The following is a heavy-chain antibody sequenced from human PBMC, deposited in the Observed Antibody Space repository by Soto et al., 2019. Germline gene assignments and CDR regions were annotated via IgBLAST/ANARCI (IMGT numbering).Heavy chain of an antibody. CDR3: ARPLSTTVTFYYYYYGMDV. V-gene: IGHV1-3*01. D-gene: IGHD4-4*01. J-gene: IGHJ6*02. CDR2: INAGNGNT. Sequence: ASMQVSGIASGYTFTSYDIHLVRQAPGQRLDRMRWINAGNGNTKSSQKSQGRVTITRDTSASTAYMELSSLRTEDTAVYYCARPLSTTVTFYYYYYGMDVWGQGSTVTVSS. CDR1: GYTFTSYD.